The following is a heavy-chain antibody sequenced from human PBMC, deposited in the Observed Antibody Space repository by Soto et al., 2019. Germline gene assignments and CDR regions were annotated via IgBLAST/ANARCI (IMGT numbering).Heavy chain of an antibody. CDR2: IKSKTDGGTT. CDR1: GFTFSNAW. V-gene: IGHV3-15*01. Sequence: GGSLRLSCAASGFTFSNAWMSWVRQAPGKGLEWVGRIKSKTDGGTTDYAAPVKGRFTISRDDSKNTLYLQMNSLKTEDTAVYYCTTDDFMVRETDYYYYYMDVWGKGTTVTVSS. CDR3: TTDDFMVRETDYYYYYMDV. D-gene: IGHD3-10*01. J-gene: IGHJ6*03.